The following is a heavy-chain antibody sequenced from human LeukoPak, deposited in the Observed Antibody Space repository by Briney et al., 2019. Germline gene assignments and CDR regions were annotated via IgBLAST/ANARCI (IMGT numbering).Heavy chain of an antibody. CDR3: AREDSTGSHNFDY. CDR2: INPRSGAT. D-gene: IGHD1-1*01. J-gene: IGHJ4*02. CDR1: GYTLTGFY. Sequence: ASVKVSCKASGYTLTGFYIHWVRQVPGQGLEWMGWINPRSGATNYAQTFQGRVTMTRDTSISTAYMELSRLRSDDTAVYYCAREDSTGSHNFDYWGQGTLVTVSS. V-gene: IGHV1-2*02.